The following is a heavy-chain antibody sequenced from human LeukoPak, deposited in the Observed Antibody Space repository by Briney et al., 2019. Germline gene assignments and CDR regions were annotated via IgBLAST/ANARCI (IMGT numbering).Heavy chain of an antibody. CDR2: IYHTGNT. CDR3: ARDFSGPHYDFWSGPMDV. CDR1: GGSISSGDYS. J-gene: IGHJ6*04. V-gene: IGHV4-30-2*01. Sequence: PSETLSLTCAVSGGSISSGDYSWSWIRQPPGNGLEWIGYIYHTGNTNYNPSLKSRVTISVARSKNQFSLRLSSVTAADTAVYYCARDFSGPHYDFWSGPMDVWGKGTTVTVSS. D-gene: IGHD3-3*01.